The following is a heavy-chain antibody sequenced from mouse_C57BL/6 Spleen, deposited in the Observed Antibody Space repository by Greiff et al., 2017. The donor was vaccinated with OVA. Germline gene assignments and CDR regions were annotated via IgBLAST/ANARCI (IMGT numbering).Heavy chain of an antibody. D-gene: IGHD2-3*01. Sequence: VQLQQSGPELVKPGASVKISCKASGYSFTGYYMNWVKQSPEKSLEWIGEINPSTGGTTYNQKFKAKATLTVDKSSSTAYMQLKSLTSEDSAVYYCARGWYYFDYWGQGTTLTVSS. CDR3: ARGWYYFDY. V-gene: IGHV1-42*01. CDR1: GYSFTGYY. CDR2: INPSTGGT. J-gene: IGHJ2*01.